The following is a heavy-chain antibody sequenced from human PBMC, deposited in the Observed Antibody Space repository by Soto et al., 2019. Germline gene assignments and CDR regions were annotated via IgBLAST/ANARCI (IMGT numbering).Heavy chain of an antibody. CDR1: GGSISSYY. J-gene: IGHJ6*01. CDR3: VCCWWGRERYVMDV. CDR2: IYYSGSA. V-gene: IGHV4-59*08. D-gene: IGHD2-15*01. Sequence: SETLSLTCTISGGSISSYYWSWIRQTPGKGLQYIGYIYYSGSANYNPSLKSRVTISDDTSTNQFFLTLTSVTAADTAVYYCVCCWWGRERYVMDVCTQGSSVIGSS.